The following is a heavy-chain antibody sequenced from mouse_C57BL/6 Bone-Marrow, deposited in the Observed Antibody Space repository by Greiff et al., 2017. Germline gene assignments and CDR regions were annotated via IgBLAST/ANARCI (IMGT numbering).Heavy chain of an antibody. Sequence: VQLQQSGPVLVKPGPSVKISCKASGFTFTDYYMHWVKQSHGKSLAWIGLVYPSNGGTSSNQKFKGTATLTVDTSSSTAYMALNSLTSEDSAVXYCASTTVVAPRYCAGDDWGKGTSVTGSA. CDR3: ASTTVVAPRYCAGDD. CDR2: VYPSNGGT. V-gene: IGHV1-36*01. D-gene: IGHD1-1*01. J-gene: IGHJ4*01. CDR1: GFTFTDYY.